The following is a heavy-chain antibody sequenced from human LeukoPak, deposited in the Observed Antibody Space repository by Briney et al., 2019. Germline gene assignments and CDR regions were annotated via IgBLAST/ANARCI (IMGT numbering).Heavy chain of an antibody. D-gene: IGHD1-7*01. J-gene: IGHJ5*02. CDR3: ARDLTGTTGWFDP. CDR2: INPNSGGK. Sequence: ASVKVSCKASGYTFTGYYMHWVRQAPGQGLEWMGWINPNSGGKNYAQKFQGRVTMTRDTSISTAYMELSRLRSDDTAVYYCARDLTGTTGWFDPWGQGTLVTVSS. V-gene: IGHV1-2*02. CDR1: GYTFTGYY.